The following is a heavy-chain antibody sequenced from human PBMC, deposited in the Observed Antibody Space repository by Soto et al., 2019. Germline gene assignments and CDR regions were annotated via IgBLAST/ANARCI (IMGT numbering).Heavy chain of an antibody. V-gene: IGHV1-18*04. CDR1: GYTFTTYG. CDR3: AREVGHMDV. Sequence: ASVKVSCKAFGYTFTTYGINWVRQAPGQGLEWMGWVSPYNGDTTYAQKVQGRVTMTTDTSTRTAYLELGSLRSDDTALYYCAREVGHMDVWGQGTTVTVSS. J-gene: IGHJ6*02. CDR2: VSPYNGDT.